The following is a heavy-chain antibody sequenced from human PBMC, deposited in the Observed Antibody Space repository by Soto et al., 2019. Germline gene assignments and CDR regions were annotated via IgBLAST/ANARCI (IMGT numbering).Heavy chain of an antibody. CDR3: ARHQSSVLRFLEWFGMDV. D-gene: IGHD3-3*01. Sequence: GESLKISCKGSGYSFTSYWISWVRQMPGKGLEWMGRIDPSDSYTNYSPSFQGDVTISADKSISTAYLQWSSLKASDTAMYYCARHQSSVLRFLEWFGMDVWGQGTTVTVSS. V-gene: IGHV5-10-1*01. J-gene: IGHJ6*02. CDR2: IDPSDSYT. CDR1: GYSFTSYW.